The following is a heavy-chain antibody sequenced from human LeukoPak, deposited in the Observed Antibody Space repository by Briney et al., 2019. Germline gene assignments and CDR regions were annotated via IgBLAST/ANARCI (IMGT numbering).Heavy chain of an antibody. CDR2: INPDGSAA. Sequence: GASMRLSCAASGFSISNYWMSWVRQGPGKGLEWVASINPDGSAARYVNSVKGRLSISRDNAKNSMYRQMNSLSAEDTALFYCARLFGGVTTFDYWGQGTLVTVSS. CDR1: GFSISNYW. V-gene: IGHV3-7*01. J-gene: IGHJ4*02. D-gene: IGHD4-17*01. CDR3: ARLFGGVTTFDY.